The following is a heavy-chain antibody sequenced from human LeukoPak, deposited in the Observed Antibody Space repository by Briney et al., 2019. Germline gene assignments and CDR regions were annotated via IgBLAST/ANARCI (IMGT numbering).Heavy chain of an antibody. J-gene: IGHJ6*03. D-gene: IGHD3-10*01. CDR3: ARHRITMVRGVNYMDV. CDR1: GYSFTTYW. V-gene: IGHV5-51*01. Sequence: GESLKISCKGSGYSFTTYWIGWVRQMPGKGLEWMGIIYPGDSDTRYSPSFQGQVTISADKSISTAYLQWSSLKASDTAMYYCARHRITMVRGVNYMDVWGKGTTVTISS. CDR2: IYPGDSDT.